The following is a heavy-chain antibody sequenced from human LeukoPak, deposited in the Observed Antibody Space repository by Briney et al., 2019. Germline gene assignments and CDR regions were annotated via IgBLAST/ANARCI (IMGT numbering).Heavy chain of an antibody. CDR3: ARGGYGDYVDAFDI. D-gene: IGHD4-17*01. CDR1: GDSIRSHY. J-gene: IGHJ3*02. V-gene: IGHV4-59*11. CDR2: IYYIGGT. Sequence: PSETLSLTCTVAGDSIRSHYWSWIRQPPGKGLEWIGNIYYIGGTNYNPSLKSRVTISIDTSKNQFSLKLSSVTAADTAVYYCARGGYGDYVDAFDIWGQGTMVTVSS.